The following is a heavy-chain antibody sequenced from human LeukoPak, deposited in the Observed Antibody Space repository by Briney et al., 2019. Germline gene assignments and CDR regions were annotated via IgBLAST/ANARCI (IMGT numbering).Heavy chain of an antibody. CDR1: GFTFDDYA. V-gene: IGHV3-9*03. Sequence: GGSLRLSCAASGFTFDDYAMHWVRQAPGKGLEWVSGISWNSGSIGYADSVKGRFTISRDNAKNSLYLQMNSLRAEDMALYYCAKDPQLELKGSAAFDIWGQGTMVTVSS. J-gene: IGHJ3*02. D-gene: IGHD1-1*01. CDR2: ISWNSGSI. CDR3: AKDPQLELKGSAAFDI.